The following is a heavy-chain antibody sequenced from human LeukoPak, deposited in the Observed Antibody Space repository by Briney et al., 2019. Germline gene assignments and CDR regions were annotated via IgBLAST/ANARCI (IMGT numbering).Heavy chain of an antibody. D-gene: IGHD3-3*01. V-gene: IGHV1-46*02. CDR3: ARVAQPEWSYRGYFDY. Sequence: VASVKVSCKESGDTFNDYYIHWVRQAPGQGLEWMGTINPSAGSTSYAPEFQGRVTMTRDTSTSTVYMELTSLRFEDTAVYCCARVAQPEWSYRGYFDYWGQGTLVTVSS. J-gene: IGHJ4*02. CDR1: GDTFNDYY. CDR2: INPSAGST.